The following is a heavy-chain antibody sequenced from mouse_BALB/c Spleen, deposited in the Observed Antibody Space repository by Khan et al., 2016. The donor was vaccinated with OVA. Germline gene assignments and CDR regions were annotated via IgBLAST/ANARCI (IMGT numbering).Heavy chain of an antibody. CDR3: AKDTSGFWFAY. CDR1: GFSLTTYG. D-gene: IGHD3-2*01. Sequence: QVQLKESGPGLVAPSQSLSITCTVSGFSLTTYGISWVRQPPGKGLEWLGVLWGDGSTNYHSALRSRLSISKDNSKSQVILKLNSLQTDDTATYYCAKDTSGFWFAYWGQGTLVTVSA. V-gene: IGHV2-3*01. CDR2: LWGDGST. J-gene: IGHJ3*01.